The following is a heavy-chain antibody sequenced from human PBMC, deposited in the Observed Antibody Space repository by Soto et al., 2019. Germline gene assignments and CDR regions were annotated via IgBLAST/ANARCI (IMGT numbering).Heavy chain of an antibody. CDR2: IIPSGGTT. CDR1: GGTFSSYA. J-gene: IGHJ3*02. V-gene: IGHV1-46*03. CDR3: ARVNYYDFWSGSSLGAFDI. D-gene: IGHD3-3*01. Sequence: ASVKVSCKASGGTFSSYAISWVRQAPGQGLEWMGIIIPSGGTTSYAQKFQGRVTMTRDTSTSTVYMELSSLRSEDTAVYYCARVNYYDFWSGSSLGAFDIWGQGTMVTVSS.